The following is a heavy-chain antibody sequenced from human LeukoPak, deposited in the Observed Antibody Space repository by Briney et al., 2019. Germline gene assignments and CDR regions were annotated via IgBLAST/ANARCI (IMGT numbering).Heavy chain of an antibody. CDR3: AKGLSGYDQSPFDY. CDR2: ISGSGGST. CDR1: GFTFSSYA. D-gene: IGHD5-12*01. V-gene: IGHV3-23*01. Sequence: GGSLRLSCAASGFTFSSYAMSWVRQAPGKGLEWVSAISGSGGSTYYADSVKGRFTISRDNSKSTLYLQMNSLRAEDTAVYYCAKGLSGYDQSPFDYWGQGTLVTVSS. J-gene: IGHJ4*02.